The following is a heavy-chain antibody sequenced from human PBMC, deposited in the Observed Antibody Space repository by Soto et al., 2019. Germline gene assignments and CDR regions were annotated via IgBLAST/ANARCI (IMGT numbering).Heavy chain of an antibody. CDR3: ARDWSGGNSFSYYYYGMDV. J-gene: IGHJ6*02. V-gene: IGHV3-30-3*01. Sequence: GGSLRLSCAASGFTFSSYAMHWVRQAPGKGLEWVAVISYDGSNKYYADSVKGRFTISRDNSKNTLYLQMNSLRAEDTAVYYCARDWSGGNSFSYYYYGMDVWGQGTTVTVSS. CDR2: ISYDGSNK. CDR1: GFTFSSYA. D-gene: IGHD2-21*02.